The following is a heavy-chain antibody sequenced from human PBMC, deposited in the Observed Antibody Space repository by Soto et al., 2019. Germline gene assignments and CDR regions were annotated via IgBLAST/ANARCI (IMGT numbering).Heavy chain of an antibody. CDR1: GFTFSSYG. V-gene: IGHV3-30*18. Sequence: HPGGSLRLSCAASGFTFSSYGMHWVRQAPGKGLEWVAVISYDGSNKYYADSVKGRFTISRDNSKNTLYLQMNSLRAEDTAVYYCAKFYRLWLVGVSYFDHWGQGTLVTVSS. CDR3: AKFYRLWLVGVSYFDH. J-gene: IGHJ4*02. CDR2: ISYDGSNK. D-gene: IGHD6-19*01.